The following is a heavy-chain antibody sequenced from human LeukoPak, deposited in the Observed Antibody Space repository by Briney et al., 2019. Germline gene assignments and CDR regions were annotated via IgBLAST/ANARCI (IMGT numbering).Heavy chain of an antibody. CDR3: AKSWDSSSWYYFDY. J-gene: IGHJ4*02. Sequence: GGSLRLSCAASGFTFSSYGMSWVRQAPGKGLEWVSAISGSGGSTYYADSVKGRFTISRDNSKNTLYLQMNSLRAEDTAVYYCAKSWDSSSWYYFDYWGQGTLVTVSS. V-gene: IGHV3-23*01. CDR2: ISGSGGST. CDR1: GFTFSSYG. D-gene: IGHD6-13*01.